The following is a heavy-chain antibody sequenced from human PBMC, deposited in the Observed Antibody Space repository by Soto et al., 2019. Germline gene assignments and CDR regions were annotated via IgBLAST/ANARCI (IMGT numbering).Heavy chain of an antibody. D-gene: IGHD3-22*01. CDR1: GGTFSSYA. J-gene: IGHJ4*02. V-gene: IGHV1-69*12. Sequence: QVQLVQSGAEVKKPGSSVKVSCKASGGTFSSYAISWVRQAPGQGLEWMGGIIPIFGTANYAQKFQGRVTITAYESTSTADMELSRLRSEDTAVYYCARGLVSSGYYPKYYFDYWGQGTLVTVSS. CDR2: IIPIFGTA. CDR3: ARGLVSSGYYPKYYFDY.